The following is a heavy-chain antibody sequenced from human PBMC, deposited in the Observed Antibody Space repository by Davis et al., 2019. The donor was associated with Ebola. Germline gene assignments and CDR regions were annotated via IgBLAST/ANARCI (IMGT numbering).Heavy chain of an antibody. CDR3: ARDKIGSYSFDY. D-gene: IGHD1-26*01. CDR2: IGNKDNTHII. V-gene: IGHV3-72*01. CDR1: GFTFSSYA. J-gene: IGHJ4*02. Sequence: GESLKISCAASGFTFSSYAMDWVRQAPGKGLEWVSRIGNKDNTHIIEYAASVKGRFTISRDDSKNSLYLQMDSLKTEDTAVYYCARDKIGSYSFDYWGQGTPVTVSS.